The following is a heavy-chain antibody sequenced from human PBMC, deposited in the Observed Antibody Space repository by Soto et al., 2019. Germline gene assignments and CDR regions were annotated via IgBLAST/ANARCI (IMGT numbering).Heavy chain of an antibody. CDR2: IHPSSGGT. J-gene: IGHJ4*02. D-gene: IGHD6-19*01. Sequence: ASVKVSCKASGYTFIIYYMHWVRQAPGQGLEWMGMIHPSSGGTNYPQKFQGRVTMTRDTSTSTVYMELRGLRSEDTAMYYCATRTYTSGWYNIDYWGQGTQVTVSS. CDR3: ATRTYTSGWYNIDY. CDR1: GYTFIIYY. V-gene: IGHV1-46*01.